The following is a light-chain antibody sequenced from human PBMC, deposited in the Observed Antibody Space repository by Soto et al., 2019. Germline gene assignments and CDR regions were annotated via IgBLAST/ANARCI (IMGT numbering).Light chain of an antibody. V-gene: IGKV3-20*01. CDR1: QSVSSSD. CDR3: QQYGSSPT. J-gene: IGKJ1*01. Sequence: EIVLTQSPGTLSLSPGERATLSCRASQSVSSSDLGWYQQKPGQAPRLLIYGTSSRATGIPDRFSGSGSGTDFILTISRLEPEDFAVYYCQQYGSSPTFGQWTKVEI. CDR2: GTS.